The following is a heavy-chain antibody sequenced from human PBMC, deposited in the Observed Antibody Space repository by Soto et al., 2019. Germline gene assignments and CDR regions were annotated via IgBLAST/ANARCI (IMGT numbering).Heavy chain of an antibody. J-gene: IGHJ6*02. CDR2: ISYDGSNK. CDR1: GFTFSSYA. D-gene: IGHD3-16*01. V-gene: IGHV3-30-3*01. CDR3: ARDMKYYYYYGMDV. Sequence: GGSLRLSCAASGFTFSSYAMHWVRRAPGKGLEWVAVISYDGSNKYYADSVKGRFTISRDNSKNTLYLQMNSLRAEDTAVYYCARDMKYYYYYGMDVWGQGTTVTVSS.